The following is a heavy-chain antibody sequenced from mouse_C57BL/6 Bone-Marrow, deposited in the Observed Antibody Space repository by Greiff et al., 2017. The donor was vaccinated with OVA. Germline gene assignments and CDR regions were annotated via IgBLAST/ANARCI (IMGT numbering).Heavy chain of an antibody. V-gene: IGHV7-3*01. CDR2: IRNKANGYTT. Sequence: EVQGVESGGGLVQPGGSLSLSCAASGFTFTDYYMSWVRQPPGKALEWLGFIRNKANGYTTAYSASVKGRFTISRDNSQSILYLQMNALRAEDSATYYCARYIYGSSLFAYWGQGTLVTVSA. J-gene: IGHJ3*01. CDR1: GFTFTDYY. CDR3: ARYIYGSSLFAY. D-gene: IGHD1-1*01.